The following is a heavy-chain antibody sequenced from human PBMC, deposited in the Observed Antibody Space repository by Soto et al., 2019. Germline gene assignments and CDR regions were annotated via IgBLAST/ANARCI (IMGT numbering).Heavy chain of an antibody. Sequence: EVQLLESGGGLVQPGGSLRLACAASGFTFSTYTMNWVRQAPGKGLEWVSAVLPTGSSTYYADSVKGHFTISRDNSKNTLYLEMNNLRVEDTAVYYCAKDFTPDVYWDFDYWGRGTLVTVSS. V-gene: IGHV3-23*01. CDR3: AKDFTPDVYWDFDY. D-gene: IGHD2-8*02. CDR1: GFTFSTYT. CDR2: VLPTGSST. J-gene: IGHJ4*02.